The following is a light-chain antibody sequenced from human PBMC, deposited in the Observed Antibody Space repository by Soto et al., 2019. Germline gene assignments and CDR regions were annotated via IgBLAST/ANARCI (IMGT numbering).Light chain of an antibody. V-gene: IGKV1-5*01. Sequence: DIQMTQSPSTLSASVGDRVTITCRASQSVSKWLAWYQQKPGKAPKVLIFDASILESGVPSRFSGSGSGTEFTLTISGLQPDDFATYYCQQYYRSCTFGQGTKVEIK. CDR2: DAS. J-gene: IGKJ2*02. CDR1: QSVSKW. CDR3: QQYYRSCT.